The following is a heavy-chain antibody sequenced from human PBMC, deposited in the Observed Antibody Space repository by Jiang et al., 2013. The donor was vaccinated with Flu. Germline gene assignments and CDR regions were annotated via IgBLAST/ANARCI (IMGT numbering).Heavy chain of an antibody. J-gene: IGHJ1*01. D-gene: IGHD3-22*01. CDR2: INHSGST. CDR1: GGSFSGYY. Sequence: KPSGSLSLTCAVYGGSFSGYYWSWIRQPQEGLEWIGEINHSGSTNYNPSLKSRVTISVDTSKNQFSLKLSSVTAADTAVYYCARAWARTDSSGYRPFQHWGQGTLVTVSS. CDR3: ARAWARTDSSGYRPFQH. V-gene: IGHV4-34*01.